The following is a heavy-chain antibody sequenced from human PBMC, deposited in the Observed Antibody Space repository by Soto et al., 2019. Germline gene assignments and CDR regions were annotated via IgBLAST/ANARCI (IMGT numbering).Heavy chain of an antibody. D-gene: IGHD2-15*01. V-gene: IGHV1-3*01. Sequence: QVRLVQSGAEVKKPGASVKISCKASGYTFTRYTMNWVRQAPGQRLEWMGWINPDNGNTKSSQKFPDRVIITRDTSASTAYMDLSSLRSEDTAVYYCARGIATGQLDPWGQGTLVTVSS. CDR2: INPDNGNT. J-gene: IGHJ5*02. CDR3: ARGIATGQLDP. CDR1: GYTFTRYT.